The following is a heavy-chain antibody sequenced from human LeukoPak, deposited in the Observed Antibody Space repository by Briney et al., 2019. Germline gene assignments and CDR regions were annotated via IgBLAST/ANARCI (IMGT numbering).Heavy chain of an antibody. J-gene: IGHJ4*02. V-gene: IGHV4-59*12. D-gene: IGHD6-19*01. CDR2: IYYSGSS. CDR1: GGSISGYH. Sequence: SETLSLTCNVSGGSISGYHWSWIRQPPGKGLEWLGYIYYSGSSNYNPSLKSRVTMSADTSKNQFSLKLSSVTAADTAVYYCARGSGEQWLAFDYWGQGTLVTVSS. CDR3: ARGSGEQWLAFDY.